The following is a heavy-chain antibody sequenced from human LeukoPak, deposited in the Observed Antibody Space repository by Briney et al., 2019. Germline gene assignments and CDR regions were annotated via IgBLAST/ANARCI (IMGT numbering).Heavy chain of an antibody. CDR2: IKQDGSEK. D-gene: IGHD2-21*01. J-gene: IGHJ4*02. Sequence: GGSLRLSCAASGFTFSSYCMSWGRQAPAKGLEWVGNIKQDGSEKYYVDSVKGRFTISRDNAKNSLYVQMNSLRAEDTAVYYCVVAIYRVVYWGQGTLVTVSS. CDR3: VVAIYRVVY. CDR1: GFTFSSYC. V-gene: IGHV3-7*01.